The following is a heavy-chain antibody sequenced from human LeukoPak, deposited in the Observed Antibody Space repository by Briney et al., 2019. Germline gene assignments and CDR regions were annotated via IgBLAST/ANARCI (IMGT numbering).Heavy chain of an antibody. CDR3: ARDRSRRSSWNNYYYYGMDV. D-gene: IGHD6-13*01. Sequence: SETLSLTGTVSGGSISSYYWSWIRQPPGKGLEWIGYIYYSGSTNYNPSLKSRVTISVDTSKNQFSLKLSSVTAADTAVYYCARDRSRRSSWNNYYYYGMDVWGQGTTVTVSS. CDR1: GGSISSYY. J-gene: IGHJ6*02. V-gene: IGHV4-59*01. CDR2: IYYSGST.